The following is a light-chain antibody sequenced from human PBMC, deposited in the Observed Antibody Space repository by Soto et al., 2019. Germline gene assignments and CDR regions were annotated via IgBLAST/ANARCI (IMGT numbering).Light chain of an antibody. CDR1: RTVSNW. CDR2: RAS. V-gene: IGKV1-5*03. CDR3: QQYNSYALT. Sequence: DIQMPQSPSILSASVGASLSITGRASRTVSNWLAWYQHQPGRAPRLLISRASTLESGVPPRFSGSGFGTEFTLTIDSLQPDDFGTYYCQQYNSYALTFGQGTRLEIK. J-gene: IGKJ5*01.